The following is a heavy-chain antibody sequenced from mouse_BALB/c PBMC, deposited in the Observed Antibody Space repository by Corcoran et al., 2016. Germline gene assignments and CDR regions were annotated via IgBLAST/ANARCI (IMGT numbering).Heavy chain of an antibody. CDR1: GFNIKDTY. V-gene: IGHV14-3*02. CDR3: ARSYYGSSYLDY. D-gene: IGHD1-1*01. Sequence: EVQLQQSGAELVKPGASVKLSCTASGFNIKDTYMHWVKQRPEQGLEWIGRIDPANGNTKYDPKFQGKATITADTPSNTAYLQLSSLTSEDTAVYYCARSYYGSSYLDYWGQGTTLTVSS. J-gene: IGHJ2*01. CDR2: IDPANGNT.